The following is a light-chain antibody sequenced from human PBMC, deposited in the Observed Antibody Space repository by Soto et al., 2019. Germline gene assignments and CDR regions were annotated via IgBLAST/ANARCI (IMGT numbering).Light chain of an antibody. J-gene: IGLJ1*01. CDR3: CSFTSITTYG. V-gene: IGLV2-14*01. Sequence: QSVLTQPASVSGALGQTITISCTRTSSDVGAYNYVSWYQQQPGKAPKLMISEVSNRPSGVSNRFSGSKSGNTASLIISGLQAEDEADYYCCSFTSITTYGFGPGTKVTVL. CDR2: EVS. CDR1: SSDVGAYNY.